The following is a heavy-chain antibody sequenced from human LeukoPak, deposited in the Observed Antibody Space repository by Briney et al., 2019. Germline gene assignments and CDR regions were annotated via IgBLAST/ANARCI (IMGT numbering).Heavy chain of an antibody. CDR3: AREKMITIFGVVIKRRSVLPDY. Sequence: GGSLRLSCAASGFTFSSYGMSWVRQAPGKGLEWVSAISGSGGSTYYADSVKGRFTISRDNSKNTLYLQMNSLRAEDTAVYYCAREKMITIFGVVIKRRSVLPDYWGQGTLVTVSS. CDR2: ISGSGGST. D-gene: IGHD3-3*01. CDR1: GFTFSSYG. V-gene: IGHV3-23*01. J-gene: IGHJ4*02.